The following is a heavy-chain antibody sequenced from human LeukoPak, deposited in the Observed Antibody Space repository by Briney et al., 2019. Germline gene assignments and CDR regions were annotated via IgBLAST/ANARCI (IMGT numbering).Heavy chain of an antibody. Sequence: PGRSLRLSCAASGFTFSSYGMHWVRQAPGKGLEWVAVISYDGSNKYYADSVKGRFTISRDNSKNTLYLQMNSLRAEDTAVYYCAKVARGDGLYDILTGSYFDYWGQGTLVTVSS. CDR1: GFTFSSYG. D-gene: IGHD3-9*01. J-gene: IGHJ4*02. CDR2: ISYDGSNK. V-gene: IGHV3-30*18. CDR3: AKVARGDGLYDILTGSYFDY.